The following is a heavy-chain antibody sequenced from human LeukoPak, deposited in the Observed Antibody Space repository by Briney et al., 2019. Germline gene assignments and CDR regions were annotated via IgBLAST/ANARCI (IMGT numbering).Heavy chain of an antibody. D-gene: IGHD3-22*01. CDR3: VRLRGSSGPIDH. J-gene: IGHJ4*02. V-gene: IGHV4-59*01. CDR2: IYYYGST. Sequence: SETLSLTCTVSGASINNYYWSWIRQPPGKGLEWIGYIYYYGSTNYNPSLKSRVTISVDTSENQFSLRLTSVAAADTAVYYCVRLRGSSGPIDHWGQGTLVTVSS. CDR1: GASINNYY.